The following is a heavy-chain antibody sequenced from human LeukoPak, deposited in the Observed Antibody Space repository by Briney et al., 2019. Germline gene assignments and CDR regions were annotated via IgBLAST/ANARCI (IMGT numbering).Heavy chain of an antibody. V-gene: IGHV3-23*01. CDR3: AKVEGFDWSRSIDY. CDR2: ISSGVGGT. D-gene: IGHD3-9*01. J-gene: IGHJ4*02. CDR1: GFTFSSYE. Sequence: GGSLRLSCAASGFTFSSYEMNWVRQAPGKGLEWVSSISSGVGGTYYADSVKGRFTISRDNSKNTVSLLMNSLRAEDTALYYCAKVEGFDWSRSIDYWGQGTLVTVSS.